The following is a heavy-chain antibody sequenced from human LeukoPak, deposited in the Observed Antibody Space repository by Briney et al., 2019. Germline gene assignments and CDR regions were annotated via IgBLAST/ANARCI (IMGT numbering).Heavy chain of an antibody. J-gene: IGHJ3*01. D-gene: IGHD4/OR15-4a*01. CDR2: ISYDGSNK. V-gene: IGHV3-30-3*01. Sequence: PGGSLRLSCAASGFTFSSYAMHWVRQAPGKGLEWVAVISYDGSNKYYADSVKGRFTISRDNSKNTLWLQMNSLRADDTAVYYCAGVRAGANRAFDVWGQGTVVAVSS. CDR1: GFTFSSYA. CDR3: AGVRAGANRAFDV.